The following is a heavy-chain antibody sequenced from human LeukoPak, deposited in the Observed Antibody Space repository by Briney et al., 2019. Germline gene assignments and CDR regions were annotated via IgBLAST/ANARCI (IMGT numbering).Heavy chain of an antibody. J-gene: IGHJ4*02. CDR2: IIPIFGTA. V-gene: IGHV1-69*13. D-gene: IGHD2-2*01. CDR1: GGTFSSYA. CDR3: ARSSSRSTGWESDFDY. Sequence: SVKVSCKASGGTFSSYAISWVRQAPGQGLEWMGGIIPIFGTANYAQKSQGRVTITADESTSTAYMELSSLRSEDTAVYYCARSSSRSTGWESDFDYWGQGTLVTVSS.